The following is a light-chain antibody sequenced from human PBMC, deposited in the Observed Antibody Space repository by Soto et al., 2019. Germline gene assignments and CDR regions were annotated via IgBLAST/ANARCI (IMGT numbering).Light chain of an antibody. V-gene: IGKV1-39*01. CDR1: QSISRY. Sequence: DIQLTQSPSSLSTSVGDRVTITWRASQSISRYLNWYKQKPGKAPNLLSYAASSLQSGVPSRFSGSGSGTDFTLTISSLQPEDFETYYCQQLESYPSTFGGGTKVDI. J-gene: IGKJ4*01. CDR3: QQLESYPST. CDR2: AAS.